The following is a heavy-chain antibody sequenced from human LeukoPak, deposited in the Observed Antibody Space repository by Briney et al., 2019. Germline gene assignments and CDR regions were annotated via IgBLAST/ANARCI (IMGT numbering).Heavy chain of an antibody. V-gene: IGHV3-23*01. D-gene: IGHD2-15*01. CDR2: ISGSGGST. J-gene: IGHJ4*02. Sequence: GGSLRLSCAASGFTFSSYAMSWVRQAPGKGLEWVSAISGSGGSTYYADSVKGRFTISRDNSKNTLYLQMNSLRAEDTAVYYCAREYCSGGSCYTAPFDYWGQGTLVTVSS. CDR1: GFTFSSYA. CDR3: AREYCSGGSCYTAPFDY.